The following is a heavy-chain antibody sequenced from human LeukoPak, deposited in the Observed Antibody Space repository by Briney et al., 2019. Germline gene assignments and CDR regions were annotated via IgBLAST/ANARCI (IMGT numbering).Heavy chain of an antibody. Sequence: PSETLSLTCTVSGGSISSYYWSWIRQPPGRGLEWIGYTYYSGSTNYNPSLQSRVTISVHTYKTLFPLNESSVTAADSALYYCAICGTNNRGHHYMEVWGKGTTVTVSS. CDR2: TYYSGST. D-gene: IGHD2/OR15-2a*01. CDR3: AICGTNNRGHHYMEV. V-gene: IGHV4-59*01. J-gene: IGHJ6*03. CDR1: GGSISSYY.